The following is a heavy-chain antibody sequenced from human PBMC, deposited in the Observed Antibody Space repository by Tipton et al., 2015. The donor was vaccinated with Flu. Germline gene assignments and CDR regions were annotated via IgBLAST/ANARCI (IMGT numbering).Heavy chain of an antibody. V-gene: IGHV4-61*01. J-gene: IGHJ4*02. CDR2: IYDIGST. CDR3: ARRVPEVAANYFDY. CDR1: GGSVSGGSYY. Sequence: TLSLTCTVSGGSVSGGSYYWSWIRQPPGKGLEWIGYIYDIGSTNYNPSLKSRVTISLDTSKNQFSLKLTSVIAADTAMYYCARRVPEVAANYFDYWGQGTLVTVSS. D-gene: IGHD6-19*01.